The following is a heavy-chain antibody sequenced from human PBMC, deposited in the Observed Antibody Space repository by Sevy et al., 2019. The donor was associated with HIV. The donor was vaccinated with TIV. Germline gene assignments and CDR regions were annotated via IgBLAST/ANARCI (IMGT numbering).Heavy chain of an antibody. D-gene: IGHD3-16*02. Sequence: GGSLRLSCAASGFTFSSYWMSWVRQAPGKGLEWVANIKQDGSEKYYVDTVKGRFTISRDNAKNSLYLQMNSLRAEDTAVYYCASSFLDRGFGGVIVNYLDYWGQGTLVTVSS. CDR1: GFTFSSYW. CDR2: IKQDGSEK. J-gene: IGHJ4*02. CDR3: ASSFLDRGFGGVIVNYLDY. V-gene: IGHV3-7*01.